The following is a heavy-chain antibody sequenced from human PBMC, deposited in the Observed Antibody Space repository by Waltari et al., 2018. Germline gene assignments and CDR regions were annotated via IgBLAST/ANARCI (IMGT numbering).Heavy chain of an antibody. Sequence: QVQLAQSGAEVKKPGASVKVSCKASGYIFTNYAMHWVRQAPGQRLEWMGWINAGNGNTKYSQKCQGRVTITRDTSASTAYMELNSLKSEDTAVYYCARERDDFIVQTPPDAFHIWGQGTVVTVSS. CDR2: INAGNGNT. J-gene: IGHJ3*02. CDR3: ARERDDFIVQTPPDAFHI. D-gene: IGHD3-3*01. V-gene: IGHV1-3*01. CDR1: GYIFTNYA.